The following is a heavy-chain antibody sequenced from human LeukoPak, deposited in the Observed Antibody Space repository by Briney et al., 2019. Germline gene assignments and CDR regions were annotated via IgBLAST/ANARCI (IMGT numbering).Heavy chain of an antibody. D-gene: IGHD1-1*01. J-gene: IGHJ4*02. CDR2: ISANDGKI. Sequence: GASVKLSCKASGFVFTGYGFTWVRQAPGQGLEWMGWISANDGKIHYLERHQGRVTMSTDTVTSTVYMELRSLRSDDTAVYYCARELHVERDDYWGQGTLVTVSS. V-gene: IGHV1-18*01. CDR1: GFVFTGYG. CDR3: ARELHVERDDY.